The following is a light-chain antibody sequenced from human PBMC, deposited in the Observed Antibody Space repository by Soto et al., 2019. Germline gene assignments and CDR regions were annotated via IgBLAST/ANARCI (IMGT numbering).Light chain of an antibody. CDR1: SSNIGSNT. V-gene: IGLV1-44*01. CDR2: SNN. J-gene: IGLJ1*01. CDR3: AAWDDSLNAFYV. Sequence: QSVLTQPPSASGTPGQRVTISCSGSSSNIGSNTVNWYQQLPGTAPKLLIYSNNQRPSGVPDRFSGSKSGTSASLAISGLQSEDEADYYCAAWDDSLNAFYVFGTGTKAT.